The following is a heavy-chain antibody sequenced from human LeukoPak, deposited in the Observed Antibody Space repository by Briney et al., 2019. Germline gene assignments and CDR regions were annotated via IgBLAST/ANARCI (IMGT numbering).Heavy chain of an antibody. CDR2: ISSSSSSYI. CDR1: GFTFSSYS. D-gene: IGHD1-20*01. CDR3: ARAKSNWNDRHFDY. Sequence: RSGGSLRLSCAASGFTFSSYSMNWVRQAPGKGLEWVSSISSSSSSYIYYADSVKGRFTISRDNAKNSLYLQMNSLRAEDTAVYYCARAKSNWNDRHFDYWGQGTLVTVSS. J-gene: IGHJ4*02. V-gene: IGHV3-21*01.